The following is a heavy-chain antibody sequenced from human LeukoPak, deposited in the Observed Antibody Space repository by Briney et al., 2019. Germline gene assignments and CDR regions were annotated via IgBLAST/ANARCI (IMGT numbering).Heavy chain of an antibody. D-gene: IGHD6-13*01. CDR1: GGSISSYY. V-gene: IGHV4-4*07. CDR3: ARGIAVAPDRAMDV. CDR2: IYSSGST. J-gene: IGHJ6*03. Sequence: SETLSLTCTVSGGSISSYYWSWIRQPAGKGLEWIGRIYSSGSTNYNPSLKSRVTMSVDTSKNQFSLKLSSVTAADTAVYYCARGIAVAPDRAMDVWGKGTTVIVSS.